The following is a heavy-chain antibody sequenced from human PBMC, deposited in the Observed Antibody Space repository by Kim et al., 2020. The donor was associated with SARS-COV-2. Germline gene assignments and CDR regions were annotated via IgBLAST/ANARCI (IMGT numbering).Heavy chain of an antibody. V-gene: IGHV3-33*01. CDR3: ARDAITGSGPFDY. Sequence: GGSLRLSCAASGFTFSSYGMHWVRQAPGKGLEWVAVIWYDGSNKYYADSVKGRFTISRDNSKNTLYLQMNSLRAEDTAVYYCARDAITGSGPFDYWGQGTLVTVSS. CDR1: GFTFSSYG. J-gene: IGHJ4*02. CDR2: IWYDGSNK. D-gene: IGHD1-20*01.